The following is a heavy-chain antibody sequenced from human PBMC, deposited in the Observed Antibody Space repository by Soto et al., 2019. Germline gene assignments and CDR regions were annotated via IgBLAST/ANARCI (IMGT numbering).Heavy chain of an antibody. V-gene: IGHV1-18*01. CDR1: GGTFSSYA. CDR2: INPSGGTT. D-gene: IGHD2-15*01. J-gene: IGHJ4*02. CDR3: ARDTGFDCSGGSCPTLDFDY. Sequence: ASVKVSCKSSGGTFSSYAISWVRQAPGQGLEWMGRINPSGGTTSYAQKFQGRVTMTTDTSTSTAYMELRSLRSDDTAVYYCARDTGFDCSGGSCPTLDFDYWGQGTLVTVSS.